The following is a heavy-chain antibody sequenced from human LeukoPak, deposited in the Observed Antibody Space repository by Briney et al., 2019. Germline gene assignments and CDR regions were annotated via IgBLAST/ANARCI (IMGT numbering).Heavy chain of an antibody. Sequence: PGESLRLSCAASGFTFSSYWMHWVRQARRRGLVRVSRTNTDGSSTSYADSVKGRFTISRDNAKNTLYLQMNSLRAEDTAVYYCARERHDYWGQGTLVTGSS. J-gene: IGHJ4*02. CDR1: GFTFSSYW. CDR2: TNTDGSST. V-gene: IGHV3-74*01. D-gene: IGHD1-1*01. CDR3: ARERHDY.